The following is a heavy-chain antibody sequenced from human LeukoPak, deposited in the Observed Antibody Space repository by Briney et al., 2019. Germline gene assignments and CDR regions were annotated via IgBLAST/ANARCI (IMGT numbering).Heavy chain of an antibody. J-gene: IGHJ6*02. Sequence: SETLSLTCTVSGGSISSGDYYWSWIRQPPGKGLEWIGYIYYSGSTYYNPSLKSRVTISVDTSKNQFSLKLSSVTAADTAVYYCARVSRRVVATITAYYGMDVWGQGTTVTVSS. D-gene: IGHD5-12*01. CDR3: ARVSRRVVATITAYYGMDV. V-gene: IGHV4-30-4*01. CDR1: GGSISSGDYY. CDR2: IYYSGST.